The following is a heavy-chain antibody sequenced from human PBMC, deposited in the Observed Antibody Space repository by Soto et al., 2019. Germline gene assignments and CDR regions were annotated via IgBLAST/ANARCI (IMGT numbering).Heavy chain of an antibody. CDR1: GFTFSDYY. CDR3: ARDWRDYDYYYYYMDV. CDR2: ISSSGSTI. J-gene: IGHJ6*03. V-gene: IGHV3-11*01. Sequence: GGSLRLSCAASGFTFSDYYMSWIRQAPGKGLEWVSYISSSGSTIYYADSVKGRFTISRDNAKNSLYLQMNSLRAEDTAVYYCARDWRDYDYYYYYMDVWGKGTTVTVSS. D-gene: IGHD4-17*01.